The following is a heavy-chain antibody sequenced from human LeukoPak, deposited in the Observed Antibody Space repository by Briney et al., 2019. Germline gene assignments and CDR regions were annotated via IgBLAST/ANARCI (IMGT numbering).Heavy chain of an antibody. CDR1: GGTFSSYA. CDR2: IIPILAIA. V-gene: IGHV1-69*04. J-gene: IGHJ4*02. CDR3: ARDDSSDFDY. Sequence: ASVKVSCKASGGTFSSYAISWVRQAPGQGLEWMGRIIPILAIANYAQKFQGRVTSTADKSTSTAYMELSSLRSEDTAVYYCARDDSSDFDYWGQGTLVTVSS. D-gene: IGHD3-22*01.